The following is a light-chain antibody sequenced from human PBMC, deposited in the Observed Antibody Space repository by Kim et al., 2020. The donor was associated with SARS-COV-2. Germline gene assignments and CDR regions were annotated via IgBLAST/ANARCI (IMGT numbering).Light chain of an antibody. V-gene: IGKV3-20*01. J-gene: IGKJ2*01. Sequence: EIVLTQSPGTLSLSPGERVTLSCRASQSVSSTYLAWYQQKPGQAPRLLIYAASNRATGIPDRFSGSGSGTDFTLTISRLEPEDFAVYYCLQSDTSPRYTFGQGTKLEIK. CDR2: AAS. CDR3: LQSDTSPRYT. CDR1: QSVSSTY.